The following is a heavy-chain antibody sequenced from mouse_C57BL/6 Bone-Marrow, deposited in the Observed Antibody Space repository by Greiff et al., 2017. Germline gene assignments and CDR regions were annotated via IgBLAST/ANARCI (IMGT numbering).Heavy chain of an antibody. CDR1: GYTFTDYE. D-gene: IGHD5-1-1*01. CDR3: TRFDTPFAY. CDR2: IDPETGGT. J-gene: IGHJ3*01. V-gene: IGHV1-15*01. Sequence: VQLQESGAELVRPGASVTLSCKASGYTFTDYEMHWVKQTPVHGLEWIGAIDPETGGTAYNQKFKGKAILTADKSSSTAYMELRSLPSEDSAVYYCTRFDTPFAYWGQGTLVTVSA.